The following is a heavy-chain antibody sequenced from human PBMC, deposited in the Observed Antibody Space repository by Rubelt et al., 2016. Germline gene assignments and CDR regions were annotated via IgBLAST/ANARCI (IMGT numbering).Heavy chain of an antibody. CDR1: GFSLSSYS. CDR2: ISTGRSTT. J-gene: IGHJ4*02. CDR3: ARRYGDYEGSVEY. Sequence: EVQLVESGGGLVQPGGSLRLACAASGFSLSSYSMHWVRQAPGKGLERVSHISTGRSTTYYAASLKGRFTISRDNAKNSLYLQKNSLRDEDTAVYYCARRYGDYEGSVEYLGQGTLVTVSS. D-gene: IGHD4-17*01. V-gene: IGHV3-48*02.